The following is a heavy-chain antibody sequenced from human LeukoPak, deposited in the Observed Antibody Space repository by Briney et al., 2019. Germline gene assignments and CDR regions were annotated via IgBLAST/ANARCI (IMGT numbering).Heavy chain of an antibody. V-gene: IGHV3-21*01. CDR1: GFTFSSYA. Sequence: GGSLRLSCAASGFTFSSYAMSWVRQAPGKGLEWVSSISSSSSYIYYADSVKGRFTISRDNAKNSLYLQMNSLRAEDTAVYYCARGRRYSSSWYPLPNYYYYYMDVWGKGTTVTVSS. J-gene: IGHJ6*03. D-gene: IGHD6-13*01. CDR2: ISSSSSYI. CDR3: ARGRRYSSSWYPLPNYYYYYMDV.